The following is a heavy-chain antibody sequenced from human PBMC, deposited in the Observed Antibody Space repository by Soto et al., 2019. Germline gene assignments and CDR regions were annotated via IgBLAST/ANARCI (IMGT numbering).Heavy chain of an antibody. CDR2: ISSSRSYI. Sequence: EVQLVESGGGLVKPGGSLRLSCAASGFTFSSYRMNWVRQAPGKGLEWVSSISSSRSYIYYADPVKGRFTISRDNAKNSLYLQMNSLGAEDTAVYYCARDAARTYYYYYMDVWGKGTTVTVSS. CDR1: GFTFSSYR. J-gene: IGHJ6*03. V-gene: IGHV3-21*01. D-gene: IGHD2-15*01. CDR3: ARDAARTYYYYYMDV.